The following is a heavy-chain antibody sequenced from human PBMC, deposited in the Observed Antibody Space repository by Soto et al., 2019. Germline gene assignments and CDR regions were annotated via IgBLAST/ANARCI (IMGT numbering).Heavy chain of an antibody. CDR2: INHRGQS. Sequence: PSETLSLTCAVSGGSVSDNSWIWIRQPPGKGLEWIGEINHRGQSNYKPSLRSRTIISVDRSNNQVSLNLTSVTAADTAVYYCAKISRITIFGGGWFDPWGQGTLVTVS. CDR1: GGSVSDNS. J-gene: IGHJ5*01. D-gene: IGHD3-3*01. CDR3: AKISRITIFGGGWFDP. V-gene: IGHV4-34*01.